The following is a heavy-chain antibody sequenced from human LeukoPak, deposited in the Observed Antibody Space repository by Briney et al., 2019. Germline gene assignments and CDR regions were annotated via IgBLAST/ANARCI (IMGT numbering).Heavy chain of an antibody. CDR1: GFTFSSYA. CDR2: ISGSGRST. D-gene: IGHD6-13*01. V-gene: IGHV3-23*01. J-gene: IGHJ4*02. CDR3: AREDASSWDY. Sequence: GGSLRLSCAASGFTFSSYAMTWVRQTPGKGLEWVSTISGSGRSTYYADSLKGRFTISRDNAKNSLYLQMNSLRAEDTAVYYCAREDASSWDYWGQGILVTVSS.